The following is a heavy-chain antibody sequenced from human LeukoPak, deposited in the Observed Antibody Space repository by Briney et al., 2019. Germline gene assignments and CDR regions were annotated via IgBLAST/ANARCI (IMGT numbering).Heavy chain of an antibody. CDR3: VRAGHKSDIETSRYYYGLDV. J-gene: IGHJ6*02. D-gene: IGHD2-15*01. CDR2: IESDGTRT. CDR1: GITLSDYW. V-gene: IGHV3-74*03. Sequence: GGSLRLSCAASGITLSDYWMYWDRQGPGKGLVHVSRIESDGTRTVYADSVKGRFTISRDNAKNTMYLQMNSLRAEDTDVYYCVRAGHKSDIETSRYYYGLDVWGQGTTVTVSS.